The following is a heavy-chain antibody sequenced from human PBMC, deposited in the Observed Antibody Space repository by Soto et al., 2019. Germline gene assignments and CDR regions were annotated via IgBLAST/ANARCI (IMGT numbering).Heavy chain of an antibody. D-gene: IGHD2-15*01. CDR1: GYRFTSYW. CDR3: ARHMGDYCSGGSCYSDYYYYMDV. Sequence: GESLKISCKGSGYRFTSYWIGWVRQMPGKGLEWMGIIYPGDSDTRYSPSFQGQVTISADKSISTAYLQWSSLKASDTAMYYCARHMGDYCSGGSCYSDYYYYMDVWGKGTTVTVSS. V-gene: IGHV5-51*01. J-gene: IGHJ6*03. CDR2: IYPGDSDT.